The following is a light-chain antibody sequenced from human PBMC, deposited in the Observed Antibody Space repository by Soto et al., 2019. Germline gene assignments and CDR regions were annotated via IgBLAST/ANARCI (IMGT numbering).Light chain of an antibody. CDR2: ALS. V-gene: IGKV1-39*01. CDR1: QTVIRY. Sequence: IQMTQFPSSLSASVGDRVTITCRAGQTVIRYLNWYQQKPGRAPNLLIYALSNLQSGVPSRFSGSGSGTEFTLTISDLQPEDFATYYCQQSYSTLFTFGPGTKVEIK. J-gene: IGKJ3*01. CDR3: QQSYSTLFT.